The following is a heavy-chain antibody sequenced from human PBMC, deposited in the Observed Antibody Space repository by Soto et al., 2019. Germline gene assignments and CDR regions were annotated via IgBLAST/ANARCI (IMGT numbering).Heavy chain of an antibody. D-gene: IGHD1-7*01. CDR1: GDSISSGGYY. CDR3: ARVKGGTTRRACDS. J-gene: IGHJ4*02. Sequence: QVQLQESGPGLVKPSQTLSLTCTVSGDSISSGGYYWSWIRQHPGKCLEWSGYIYDNGGAYYSPSLKGRVVISVDRSEHQFSLRLSSVTAADTAVYYWARVKGGTTRRACDSLGQGTLVTVSS. CDR2: IYDNGGA. V-gene: IGHV4-31*03.